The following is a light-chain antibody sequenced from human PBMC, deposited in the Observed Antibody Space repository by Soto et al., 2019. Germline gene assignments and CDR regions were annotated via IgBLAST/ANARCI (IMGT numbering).Light chain of an antibody. CDR2: AAS. V-gene: IGKV3-15*01. CDR3: QQYSIWRT. J-gene: IGKJ1*01. Sequence: EIFLTQSPATLSLSPDEIVTLSYRASESVSTNLAWYQQKAGQAPRLLIYAASTRATGIPARFSGSGSGTEFTLTIGSLQSEDFAVYYCQQYSIWRTFGQGTKVDIK. CDR1: ESVSTN.